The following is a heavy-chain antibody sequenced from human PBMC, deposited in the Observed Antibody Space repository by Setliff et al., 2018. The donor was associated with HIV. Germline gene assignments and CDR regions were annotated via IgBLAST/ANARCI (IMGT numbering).Heavy chain of an antibody. CDR1: GFTFSRYW. CDR3: ARYYDSSGYFYYMDV. Sequence: PGGSLRLSCAASGFTFSRYWMHWVRQAPGKGLVWVSRSNSDGSTTSYADSVKGRFTISRDNAKNTLYLQMNSLRDEDTAMYYCARYYDSSGYFYYMDVWGKGTTVTVSS. CDR2: SNSDGSTT. V-gene: IGHV3-74*01. J-gene: IGHJ6*03. D-gene: IGHD3-22*01.